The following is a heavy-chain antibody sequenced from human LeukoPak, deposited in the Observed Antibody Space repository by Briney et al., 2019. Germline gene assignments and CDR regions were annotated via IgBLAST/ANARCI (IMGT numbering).Heavy chain of an antibody. CDR3: ARPPNTSYYGSGRGFFDL. V-gene: IGHV4-39*01. J-gene: IGHJ2*01. CDR1: GGSISSSAYY. CDR2: IYYSGST. D-gene: IGHD3-10*01. Sequence: SETLSLTCTVSGGSISSSAYYWGWIRQSPGKGLEWIGSIYYSGSTYYNPSLKSRVTISADTSKNQFSLKLNSVTAADTAVYYCARPPNTSYYGSGRGFFDLWGRGTLVTVSS.